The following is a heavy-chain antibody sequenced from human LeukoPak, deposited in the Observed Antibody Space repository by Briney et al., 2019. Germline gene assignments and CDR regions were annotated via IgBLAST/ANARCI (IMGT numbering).Heavy chain of an antibody. D-gene: IGHD1-26*01. CDR2: INSDGSST. J-gene: IGHJ6*02. CDR3: ARENGGSYYEALGV. CDR1: GFTFSSYW. V-gene: IGHV3-74*01. Sequence: GGSLRLSCAASGFTFSSYWMHWVRQAPGKGLVWVSRINSDGSSTSYADSVKGRFTISRDNAKNTLYLQMNSLRAEDTAVYYCARENGGSYYEALGVWGQGTTVTVSS.